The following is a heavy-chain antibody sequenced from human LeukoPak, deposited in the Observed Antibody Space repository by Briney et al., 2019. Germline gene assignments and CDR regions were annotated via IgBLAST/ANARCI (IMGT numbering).Heavy chain of an antibody. CDR3: ARKDYYDSSGSDY. Sequence: ASVKVSFKASGYTFTSYGISWVRQAPGQGLEWMGWISAYNGNTNYAQKLQGRVTMTTDTSTRTAYMELRRLRSDDTAVYYCARKDYYDSSGSDYWGQGTLVTVSS. V-gene: IGHV1-18*01. J-gene: IGHJ4*02. CDR1: GYTFTSYG. CDR2: ISAYNGNT. D-gene: IGHD3-22*01.